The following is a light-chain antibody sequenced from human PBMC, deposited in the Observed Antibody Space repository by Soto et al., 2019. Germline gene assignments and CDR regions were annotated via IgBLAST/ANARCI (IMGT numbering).Light chain of an antibody. V-gene: IGKV3-15*01. J-gene: IGKJ2*01. CDR1: QSVSSK. Sequence: EIVMTQSPATLSVSPGERATLSCRASQSVSSKLAWYQQKPGQAPRLLIYAASTRATGIPDRFSGSGSGTEFTLTIASLQSEDFAVYSCQQYSNWPPYTFGQGTKREIK. CDR3: QQYSNWPPYT. CDR2: AAS.